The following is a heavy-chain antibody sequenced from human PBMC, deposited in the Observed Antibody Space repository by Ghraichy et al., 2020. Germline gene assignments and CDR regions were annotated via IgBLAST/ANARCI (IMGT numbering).Heavy chain of an antibody. CDR2: IYSVGST. Sequence: GRSLRLSCAASGFTVGNNYMTWVRQAPGKGLEWVSVIYSVGSTYYADSVRGRFIISRDSSKNTLYLQMNRLRAEDTAVYYCAARIGRPFWGQGTLVTVSA. CDR1: GFTVGNNY. J-gene: IGHJ4*02. CDR3: AARIGRPF. D-gene: IGHD1-26*01. V-gene: IGHV3-53*01.